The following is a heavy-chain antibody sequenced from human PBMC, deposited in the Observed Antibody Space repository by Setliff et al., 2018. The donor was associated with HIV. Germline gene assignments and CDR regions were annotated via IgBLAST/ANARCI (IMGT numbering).Heavy chain of an antibody. D-gene: IGHD3-22*01. Sequence: SETLSLTCTVSGDLINNHNWNWIRQSPEKGLEWLGNIHYSGTSNYNSSLKSRIVTSLDTSKKQFSLHFYSVTAADTAVYYCARSRIRGYYDTSPAMAFDIWGQGTMVTVSS. V-gene: IGHV4-59*08. CDR2: IHYSGTS. CDR1: GDLINNHN. J-gene: IGHJ3*02. CDR3: ARSRIRGYYDTSPAMAFDI.